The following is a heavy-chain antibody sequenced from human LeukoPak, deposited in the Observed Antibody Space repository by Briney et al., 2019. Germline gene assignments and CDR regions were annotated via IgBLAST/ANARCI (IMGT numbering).Heavy chain of an antibody. CDR2: IYTSGST. D-gene: IGHD1-26*01. Sequence: SQTLSLTCTVSGGSISSGSYYWSWIRQPAGKGLEWIGRIYTSGSTNYNPSLKSRVTISVDTSKNQFSLKLSSVTAADTAVYYCAREGPYSGTLYFDYWGQGTLVAVSS. CDR1: GGSISSGSYY. V-gene: IGHV4-61*02. CDR3: AREGPYSGTLYFDY. J-gene: IGHJ4*02.